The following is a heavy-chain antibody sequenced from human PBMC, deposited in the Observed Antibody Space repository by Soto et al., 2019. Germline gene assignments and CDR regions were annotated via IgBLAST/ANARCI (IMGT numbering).Heavy chain of an antibody. J-gene: IGHJ5*02. CDR3: ARPCRGVTCLWFVP. CDR2: IFYSGST. CDR1: SGSISSTIYS. V-gene: IGHV4-39*01. Sequence: QLQLQESGPGLVKPSETLSLTCTVSSGSISSTIYSWDWIRQPPGKGLEWIGSIFYSGSTYYNPSHTSRVTISVDTAKNPFPLTLPSVTAAATAVYYCARPCRGVTCLWFVPWGQGTLVTVSS. D-gene: IGHD2-15*01.